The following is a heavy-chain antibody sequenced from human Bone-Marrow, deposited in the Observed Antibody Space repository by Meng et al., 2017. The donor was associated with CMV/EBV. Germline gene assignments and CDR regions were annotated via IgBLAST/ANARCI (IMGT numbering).Heavy chain of an antibody. D-gene: IGHD3-10*01. V-gene: IGHV4-59*12. J-gene: IGHJ5*02. CDR1: GGSISSYY. Sequence: SETLSLTCTVSGGSISSYYWSWIRQPPGKGLEWIGYIYYSGSTNYNPSLKSRVTISVDTSKNQFSLKLSSVTAADTAVYYCARDIFPRITMVRGVHGENWLDPWGQGTLVTVSS. CDR2: IYYSGST. CDR3: ARDIFPRITMVRGVHGENWLDP.